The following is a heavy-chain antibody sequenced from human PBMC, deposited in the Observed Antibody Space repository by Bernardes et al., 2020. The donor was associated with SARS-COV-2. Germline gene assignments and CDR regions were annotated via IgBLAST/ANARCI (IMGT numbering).Heavy chain of an antibody. D-gene: IGHD2-21*02. CDR3: ARRVVTGTYDAFDM. CDR1: GYTFTTYG. Sequence: AAWKDFCKASGYTFTTYGLSWVRQAPGQGLEWMGWISADNGNTTYAQKLQGRVTMTTDTSTSTAYMEVRSLRSDDTALYYCARRVVTGTYDAFDMWGQGTMVTGSA. J-gene: IGHJ3*02. CDR2: ISADNGNT. V-gene: IGHV1-18*04.